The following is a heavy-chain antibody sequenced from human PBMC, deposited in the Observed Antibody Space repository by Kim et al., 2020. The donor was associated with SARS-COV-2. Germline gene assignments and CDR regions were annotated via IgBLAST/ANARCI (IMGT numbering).Heavy chain of an antibody. CDR2: IGTAGDT. D-gene: IGHD3-10*01. J-gene: IGHJ6*02. Sequence: GGSLRLSCAASGFTFSSYDMHWVRQATGKGLEWVSAIGTAGDTYYPGSVKGRFTISRENAKNSLYLQMNSLRAGDTAVYYCARATYGSGSFPYYYYYGMDVWGQGTTVTVSS. V-gene: IGHV3-13*01. CDR1: GFTFSSYD. CDR3: ARATYGSGSFPYYYYYGMDV.